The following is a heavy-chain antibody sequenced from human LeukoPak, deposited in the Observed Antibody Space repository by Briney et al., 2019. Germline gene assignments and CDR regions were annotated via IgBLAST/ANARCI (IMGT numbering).Heavy chain of an antibody. CDR1: GFTFSSYA. CDR3: ARDGRYYDSSGYYTGQDY. D-gene: IGHD3-22*01. CDR2: ISYDGSNK. J-gene: IGHJ4*02. Sequence: PGGSLRLSCAASGFTFSSYAMHWVRQAPGKGLEWVAVISYDGSNKYYADSVKGRFTISRDNSKNTLYLQMNSLRAEDTAVYYCARDGRYYDSSGYYTGQDYWGQGTLVTVSS. V-gene: IGHV3-30-3*01.